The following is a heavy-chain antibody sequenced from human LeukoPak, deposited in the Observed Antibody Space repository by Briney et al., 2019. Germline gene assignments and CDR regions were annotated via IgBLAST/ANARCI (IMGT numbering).Heavy chain of an antibody. CDR3: ARGIPYDSSGYDLPFFDY. V-gene: IGHV4-34*01. D-gene: IGHD3-22*01. CDR1: GGSFSGYY. Sequence: SETLSLTCADYGGSFSGYYWSWIRQPPGKGLEWIGEINHSGSTNYNPSLKSRVTISVDTSKNQFSLKLSSVTAADTAVYYCARGIPYDSSGYDLPFFDYWGQGTLVTVSS. J-gene: IGHJ4*02. CDR2: INHSGST.